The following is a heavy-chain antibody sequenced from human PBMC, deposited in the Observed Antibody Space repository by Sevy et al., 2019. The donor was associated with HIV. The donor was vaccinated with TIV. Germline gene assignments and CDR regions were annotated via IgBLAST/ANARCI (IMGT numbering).Heavy chain of an antibody. V-gene: IGHV3-23*01. CDR2: ISGSGGST. D-gene: IGHD3-3*02. J-gene: IGHJ6*02. CDR1: GFTFSTYA. Sequence: GGCLRLSCVASGFTFSTYAMSCVRQAPGKGLEWVSAISGSGGSTYYADSVKGRFTISRDKSKNTLYLQLNSLRLEDTAVFYCAIRDSTFYGLDVWGQGTVVTVSS. CDR3: AIRDSTFYGLDV.